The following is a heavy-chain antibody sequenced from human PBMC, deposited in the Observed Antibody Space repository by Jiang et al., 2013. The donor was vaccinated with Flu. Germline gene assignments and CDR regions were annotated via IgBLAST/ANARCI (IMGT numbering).Heavy chain of an antibody. J-gene: IGHJ5*02. CDR3: ARDWSGSYYPLNWFDP. D-gene: IGHD1-26*01. CDR2: IYHSGST. Sequence: GPGLVKPSETLSLTCAVSGYSISSGYYWGWIRQPPGKGLEWIGSIYHSGSTYYNPSLKSRVTISVDTSKNQFSLKLSSVTAADTAVYYCARDWSGSYYPLNWFDPWGQGTLVTVSS. V-gene: IGHV4-38-2*02. CDR1: GYSISSGYY.